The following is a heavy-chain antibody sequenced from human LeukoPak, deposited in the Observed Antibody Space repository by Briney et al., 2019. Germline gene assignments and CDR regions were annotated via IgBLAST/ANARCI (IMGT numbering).Heavy chain of an antibody. D-gene: IGHD3-10*01. CDR1: GGSISSSSYY. Sequence: PSETLSLTCTVSGGSISSSSYYWGWIRQPPGKGLEWIGSIYYSGSTYYNPSLKSRVTISVDTSKNQFSLKLSSVTAADTAVYYCARDYYGSGSYYFDYWGQGTLVTVSS. J-gene: IGHJ4*02. CDR3: ARDYYGSGSYYFDY. CDR2: IYYSGST. V-gene: IGHV4-39*07.